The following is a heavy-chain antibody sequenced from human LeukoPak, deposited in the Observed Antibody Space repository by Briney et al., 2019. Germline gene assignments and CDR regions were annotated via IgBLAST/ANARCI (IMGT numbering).Heavy chain of an antibody. V-gene: IGHV3-7*04. Sequence: GGSLRLSCVASGVPFSSYWMTWVRQAPGKGLEWVANIKQDGSKKSYVDSVKGRFTISRDNAKNSLYLQMNSLRAEDTAIYYCTRVGYIDEGIDYWGQGTLVTVSS. J-gene: IGHJ4*02. CDR1: GVPFSSYW. CDR2: IKQDGSKK. CDR3: TRVGYIDEGIDY. D-gene: IGHD5-24*01.